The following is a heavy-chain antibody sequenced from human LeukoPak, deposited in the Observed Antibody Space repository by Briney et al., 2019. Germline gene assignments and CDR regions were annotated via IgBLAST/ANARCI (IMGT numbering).Heavy chain of an antibody. D-gene: IGHD3-10*01. CDR1: GDSISYFY. CDR2: IYNSGST. Sequence: SETLSLTCSVSGDSISYFYWSWIRQAAGKGLEWIGRIYNSGSTDYNASLKSRVTMSVDTSKNQLSLKVISVTAADTAVYYCARRGVTMVRGTPYYYYYYMDVWGKGTTVTISS. CDR3: ARRGVTMVRGTPYYYYYYMDV. V-gene: IGHV4-4*07. J-gene: IGHJ6*03.